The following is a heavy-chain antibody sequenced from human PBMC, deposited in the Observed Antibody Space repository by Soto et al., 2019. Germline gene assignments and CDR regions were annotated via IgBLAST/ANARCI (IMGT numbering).Heavy chain of an antibody. D-gene: IGHD3-10*01. CDR3: ARGRWFGELPIDY. V-gene: IGHV3-48*02. J-gene: IGHJ4*02. CDR2: ISSSSSTI. Sequence: EVQLVESGGGLVQPGGPLRLSCPPSGFTFSSYSINGVRQAPGKGLEWVSYISSSSSTIYYADSVKGRFTISRDNAKNSLYLQMNSLRDEDTAVYYCARGRWFGELPIDYWGQGTLVTVSS. CDR1: GFTFSSYS.